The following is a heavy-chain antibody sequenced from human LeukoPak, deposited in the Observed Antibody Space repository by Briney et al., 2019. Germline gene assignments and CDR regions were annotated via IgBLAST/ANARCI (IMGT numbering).Heavy chain of an antibody. CDR1: GFTFSDYY. CDR2: ISSIGSTI. CDR3: AREGYDSSGYYFQHYYYGMDV. D-gene: IGHD3-22*01. V-gene: IGHV3-11*01. Sequence: GGSLRLSCAASGFTFSDYYMSWIRQAPGKGLEWVSYISSIGSTIYYADSVKGRFTISRDNAKKSLYLQMNSLRAEDTAVYYCAREGYDSSGYYFQHYYYGMDVWGQGTTVTVSS. J-gene: IGHJ6*02.